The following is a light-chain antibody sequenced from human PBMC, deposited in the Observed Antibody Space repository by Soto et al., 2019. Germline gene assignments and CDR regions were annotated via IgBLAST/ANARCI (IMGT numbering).Light chain of an antibody. CDR2: AAS. Sequence: TQSPGTLSASVGDRVTITCRASQGISKYLAWYQQKPGKVPKVLISAASTLQSGVPSRFSGSGSGTDFTLTISSLQPEDVATYYCQKYNDATRTCGQGTKV. CDR1: QGISKY. J-gene: IGKJ1*01. V-gene: IGKV1-27*01. CDR3: QKYNDATRT.